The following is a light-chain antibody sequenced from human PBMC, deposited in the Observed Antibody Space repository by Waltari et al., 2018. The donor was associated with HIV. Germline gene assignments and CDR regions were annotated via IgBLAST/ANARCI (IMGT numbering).Light chain of an antibody. V-gene: IGLV1-51*01. CDR3: RTWDTSLSGGV. CDR2: DNH. Sequence: QSVLTQPPSVSAAPGQKVTISCSGSSSNIGNDYVSWYQHLPGAAPKLLMYDNHKQPSGIPDRFSVSKSGTSATLDITGLQTGDEADDYCRTWDTSLSGGVFGGGTKLTVL. J-gene: IGLJ3*02. CDR1: SSNIGNDY.